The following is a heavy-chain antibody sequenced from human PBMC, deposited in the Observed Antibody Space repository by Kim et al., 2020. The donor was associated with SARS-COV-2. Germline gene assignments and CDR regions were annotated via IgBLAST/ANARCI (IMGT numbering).Heavy chain of an antibody. V-gene: IGHV3-21*01. CDR2: I. Sequence: IYYADSVKGRFTISRANAKNSLYLQMNSLRAEDTAVYYCARQLSSSLIDCWGQGTLVTVSS. D-gene: IGHD6-13*01. CDR3: ARQLSSSLIDC. J-gene: IGHJ4*02.